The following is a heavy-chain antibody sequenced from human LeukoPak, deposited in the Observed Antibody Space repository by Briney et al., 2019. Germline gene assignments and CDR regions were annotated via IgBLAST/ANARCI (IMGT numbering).Heavy chain of an antibody. J-gene: IGHJ6*02. CDR2: ISAYNGNT. CDR1: GYTFTDYG. CDR3: ASFGAGYGSGSYYYYGMDV. D-gene: IGHD3-10*01. V-gene: IGHV1-18*04. Sequence: ASVKVSCKASGYTFTDYGVSWVRQAPRQGLEWMGWISAYNGNTNYAQKLQGRVTMTTDTSTSTAYMELRSLRSDDTAVYYCASFGAGYGSGSYYYYGMDVWGQGTTVTVSS.